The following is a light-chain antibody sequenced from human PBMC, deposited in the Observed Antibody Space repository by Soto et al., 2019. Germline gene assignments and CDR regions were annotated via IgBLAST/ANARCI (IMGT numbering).Light chain of an antibody. CDR3: QQYGSSPPYT. CDR1: QSVSSSY. Sequence: EIVLTRSPGTLSLSPGERATLSCRASQSVSSSYLAWYQQKPGQAPRLLIYGASSRATGIPDRFSGSGSGTAFTLTISRLEPEDFAVYYCQQYGSSPPYTFGQGTKLEIK. J-gene: IGKJ2*01. V-gene: IGKV3-20*01. CDR2: GAS.